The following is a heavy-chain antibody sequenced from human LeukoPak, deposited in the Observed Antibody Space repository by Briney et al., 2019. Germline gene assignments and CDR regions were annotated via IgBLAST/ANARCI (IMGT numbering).Heavy chain of an antibody. CDR1: GFTFSSYA. CDR2: ISGSGGST. V-gene: IGHV3-23*01. Sequence: PGGSLRLSCAASGFTFSSYAMSWVRQAPGKRLEWVSAISGSGGSTYYADSVKGRFTISRDNSKNTLYLQMNSLRAEDTAVYYCARLYYDFWMGYWGQGTLVTVSS. J-gene: IGHJ4*02. D-gene: IGHD3-3*01. CDR3: ARLYYDFWMGY.